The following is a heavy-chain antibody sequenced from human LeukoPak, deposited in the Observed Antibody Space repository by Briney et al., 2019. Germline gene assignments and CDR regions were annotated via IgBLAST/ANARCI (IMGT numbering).Heavy chain of an antibody. CDR3: ARGSRPNLWLATDY. CDR2: ISGSGGYT. Sequence: GGSLRLSCAASGFTFSSSAMTWVRQAPGKGLEWVSAISGSGGYTYYVDSVKGRFTISRDNSKNTLYLQMNSLRAEDTAVYYCARGSRPNLWLATDYWGQGTLVTVSS. V-gene: IGHV3-23*01. CDR1: GFTFSSSA. J-gene: IGHJ4*02. D-gene: IGHD6-19*01.